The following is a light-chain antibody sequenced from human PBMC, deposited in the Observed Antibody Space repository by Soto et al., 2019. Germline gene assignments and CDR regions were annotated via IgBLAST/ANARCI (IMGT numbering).Light chain of an antibody. CDR1: SSDVGAYNY. J-gene: IGLJ1*01. Sequence: QSVRTQPASVSGAPGQSSTISCTGTSSDVGAYNYDSWYQQYPGEAPKVIIYDVSHRPAGVSNRFSGSKSGNTASLTISGLQTQDEADYYCSSYTRATTYVFGTGTKVTVL. CDR2: DVS. V-gene: IGLV2-14*01. CDR3: SSYTRATTYV.